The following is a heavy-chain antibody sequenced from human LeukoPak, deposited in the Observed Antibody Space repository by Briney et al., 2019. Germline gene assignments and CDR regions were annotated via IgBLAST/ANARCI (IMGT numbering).Heavy chain of an antibody. Sequence: GGSLRLSCTASVFPFITFTMNWVRQAPGKGLEWLSFIVRSDGPIYYADSVKGRFTISRDNAKNSLYLQMNSLTVEDTAVSYCARETGSTTSAEFEFWGQGTLVTVSS. D-gene: IGHD6-6*01. J-gene: IGHJ4*02. CDR3: ARETGSTTSAEFEF. CDR2: IVRSDGPI. V-gene: IGHV3-48*03. CDR1: VFPFITFT.